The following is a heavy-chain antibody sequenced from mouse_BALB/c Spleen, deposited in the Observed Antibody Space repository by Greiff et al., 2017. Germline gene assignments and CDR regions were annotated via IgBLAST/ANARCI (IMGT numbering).Heavy chain of an antibody. J-gene: IGHJ2*01. D-gene: IGHD2-4*01. Sequence: EVQGVESGGGLVQPGGSLRLSCATSGFTFTDYYMSWVRQPPGKALEWLGFIRNKANGYTTEYSASVKGRFTISRDNSQSILYLQMNTLRAEDSATYYCARDDYDGYYFDYWGQGTTLTVSS. CDR2: IRNKANGYTT. CDR1: GFTFTDYY. V-gene: IGHV7-3*02. CDR3: ARDDYDGYYFDY.